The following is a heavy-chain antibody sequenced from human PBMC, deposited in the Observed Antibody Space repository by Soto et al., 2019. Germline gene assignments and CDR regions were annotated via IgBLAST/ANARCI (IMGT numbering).Heavy chain of an antibody. CDR2: ISSSSSTI. CDR3: SIDPGSYYNGDYYYYYYMDV. CDR1: GFTFSSYS. Sequence: GGSLRLSCAASGFTFSSYSMNWVRQAPGKGLEWVSYISSSSSTIYYADSVKGRFTISRDNAKNSLYLQMNSLRAEDTAVYYCSIDPGSYYNGDYYYYYYMDVWGKGTTVTVSS. J-gene: IGHJ6*03. V-gene: IGHV3-48*01. D-gene: IGHD3-10*01.